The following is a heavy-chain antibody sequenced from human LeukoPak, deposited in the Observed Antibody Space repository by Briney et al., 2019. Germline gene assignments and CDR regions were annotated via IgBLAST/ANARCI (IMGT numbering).Heavy chain of an antibody. J-gene: IGHJ6*02. CDR3: ASGIAAPEYYYYGMDV. V-gene: IGHV3-21*01. CDR2: ISSSSSYI. Sequence: PGGSLRLSCAASGFTFSSYNMNWVRQAPGKGLEWVSSISSSSSYIYNADSVKGRFTISRDNAKNSLYLQMNSLRAEDTAVYYCASGIAAPEYYYYGMDVWGQGTTVTVSS. D-gene: IGHD6-6*01. CDR1: GFTFSSYN.